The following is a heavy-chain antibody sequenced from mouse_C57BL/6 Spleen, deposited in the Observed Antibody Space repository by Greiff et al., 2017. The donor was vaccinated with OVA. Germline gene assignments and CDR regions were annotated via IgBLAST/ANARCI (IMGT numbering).Heavy chain of an antibody. J-gene: IGHJ2*01. CDR3: ARDRDGYDL. Sequence: EVKLMESGGGLVKPGGFLKLSCAASGFTFSSYAMSWVRQTPEKRLEWVATISDGGSYTYYPDNVKGRFTISRDNAKNNLYLQMSHLKSEDTAMYYCARDRDGYDLWGQGTTLTVSS. D-gene: IGHD2-2*01. CDR1: GFTFSSYA. CDR2: ISDGGSYT. V-gene: IGHV5-4*01.